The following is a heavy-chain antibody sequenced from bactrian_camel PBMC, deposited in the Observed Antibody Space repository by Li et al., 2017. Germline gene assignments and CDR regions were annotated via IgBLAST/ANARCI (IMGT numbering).Heavy chain of an antibody. V-gene: IGHV3S1*01. CDR2: IWTGGRST. CDR1: GQTFSRYC. Sequence: HVQLVESGGGSVQTGGSLRLSCAISGQTFSRYCLAWFRQAPGKEREGLAGIWTGGRSTFYADSVKGRFTISKGGAKNTLYLQMESLRPEDTAMYYCAADRRRHGPPSLRPGDYSVWGQGTQVTVS. J-gene: IGHJ4*01. D-gene: IGHD5*01. CDR3: AADRRRHGPPSLRPGDYSV.